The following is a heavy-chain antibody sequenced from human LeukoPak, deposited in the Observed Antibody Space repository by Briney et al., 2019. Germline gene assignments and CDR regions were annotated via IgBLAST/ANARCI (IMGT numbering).Heavy chain of an antibody. Sequence: PSETLSLTCAVYGGSFSGYYWSWIRQPPGKGLEWIGEINHSGSTNYNPSLKSRVTISVDTSKNQFSLKLSSVTAADTAVYYCARRRTTYPYDSSGYFDYWGQGTLVTVSS. D-gene: IGHD3-22*01. CDR2: INHSGST. CDR1: GGSFSGYY. V-gene: IGHV4-34*01. CDR3: ARRRTTYPYDSSGYFDY. J-gene: IGHJ4*02.